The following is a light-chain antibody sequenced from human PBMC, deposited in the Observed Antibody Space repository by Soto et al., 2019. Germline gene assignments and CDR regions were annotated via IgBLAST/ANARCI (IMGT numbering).Light chain of an antibody. V-gene: IGLV2-23*02. Sequence: QSGLTQPASVSGSPGQSITISCTGTSSDVGSYNLVSWNQQHPGKAPKLMIYEVSKRPSGVSNRFSGSKSGNTASLTISGLQAEDEADYYCCSYAGSSTPLIFGTGTKVTVL. CDR3: CSYAGSSTPLI. CDR1: SSDVGSYNL. CDR2: EVS. J-gene: IGLJ1*01.